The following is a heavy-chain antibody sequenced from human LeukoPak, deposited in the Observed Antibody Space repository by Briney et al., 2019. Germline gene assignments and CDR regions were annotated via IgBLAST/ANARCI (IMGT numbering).Heavy chain of an antibody. J-gene: IGHJ4*02. CDR3: AREKYGGDSRFYFDY. CDR1: GFTFGDFY. Sequence: GGSLRLSCAASGFTFGDFYMSWIRQAPGKGLEWISYITSAGSTTYYADSVKGRFTLSRDNAKNSLYLQMTSLRAEDTAIYYCAREKYGGDSRFYFDYWGQGALVSVSS. V-gene: IGHV3-11*01. CDR2: ITSAGSTT. D-gene: IGHD2-21*02.